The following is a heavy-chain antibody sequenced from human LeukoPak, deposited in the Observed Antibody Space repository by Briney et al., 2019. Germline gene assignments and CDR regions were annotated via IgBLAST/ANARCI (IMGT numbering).Heavy chain of an antibody. CDR1: GFTFSHHW. CDR3: ARVGHCSSTVCFIDY. J-gene: IGHJ4*02. V-gene: IGHV3-74*01. Sequence: GASLRLSCAASGFTFSHHWMHWVRQAPGKGLVWVSRNESDGVRTDYADSLKGRFTISRDNAKNTLNLEMNSLRAEDTAVYYCARVGHCSSTVCFIDYWGQGTLVTVSS. CDR2: NESDGVRT. D-gene: IGHD2-2*01.